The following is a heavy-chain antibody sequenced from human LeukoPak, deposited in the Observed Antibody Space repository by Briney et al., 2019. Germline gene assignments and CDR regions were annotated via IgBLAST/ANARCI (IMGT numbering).Heavy chain of an antibody. V-gene: IGHV4-59*11. D-gene: IGHD6-6*01. CDR2: IYYSGSP. CDR3: ARALAARYLYYYYYYMDV. Sequence: PSETLSLTCTVSGGSISSHYWSWIRQPPGKGLEWIGYIYYSGSPNYNPSLKRRVTISVDTSKNQFSLKLSSVTAADTAVYYCARALAARYLYYYYYYMDVWGKGTTVTVSS. CDR1: GGSISSHY. J-gene: IGHJ6*03.